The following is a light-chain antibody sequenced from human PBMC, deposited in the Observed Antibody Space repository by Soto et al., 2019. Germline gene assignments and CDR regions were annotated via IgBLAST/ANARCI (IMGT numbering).Light chain of an antibody. J-gene: IGLJ1*01. CDR3: SSYTSSSTPYD. V-gene: IGLV2-14*01. Sequence: QSALTQPASVSGSPGQSITISCTGTSSDVGGYNYVSWYQQHPGKAPKLMIYEVSNRPSGVSNRFSGSKSGNTASLTISGLQAEAEADYYCSSYTSSSTPYDFGTGTKVTVL. CDR1: SSDVGGYNY. CDR2: EVS.